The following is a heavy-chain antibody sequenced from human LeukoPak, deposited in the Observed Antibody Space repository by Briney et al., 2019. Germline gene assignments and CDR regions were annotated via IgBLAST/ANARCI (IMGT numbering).Heavy chain of an antibody. CDR3: ARARLGYYDEYFDP. D-gene: IGHD3-16*01. CDR2: ITSTSSHI. V-gene: IGHV3-21*01. J-gene: IGHJ5*02. CDR1: GFTLSDYS. Sequence: GGSLRLPCATSGFTLSDYSMTWVRQAPGKGLEWVSSITSTSSHINYADSVRGRFTISRDNAKNALFLQMTSLTDEDTALYYRARARLGYYDEYFDPWGQGTQVTLSS.